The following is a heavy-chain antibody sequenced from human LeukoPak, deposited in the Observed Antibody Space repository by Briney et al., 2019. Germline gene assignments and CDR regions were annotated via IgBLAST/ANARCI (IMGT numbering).Heavy chain of an antibody. CDR3: ARHPTSNYDILTGYYGHGMFDWFDP. CDR2: IYYSGST. CDR1: GGSISRSSYY. J-gene: IGHJ5*02. Sequence: SETLSLTCTVSGGSISRSSYYWGWIRQPPGKGLEWIGSIYYSGSTYYNPSLKSRVTISVDTSKNQFSLKLSSVTAADTAVYYCARHPTSNYDILTGYYGHGMFDWFDPWGQGTLVTVSS. V-gene: IGHV4-39*01. D-gene: IGHD3-9*01.